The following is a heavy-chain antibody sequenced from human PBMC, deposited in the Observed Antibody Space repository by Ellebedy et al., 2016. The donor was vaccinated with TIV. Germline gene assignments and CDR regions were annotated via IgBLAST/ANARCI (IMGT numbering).Heavy chain of an antibody. CDR3: ARGAAMVSYYYYGMDV. J-gene: IGHJ6*02. V-gene: IGHV4-61*08. Sequence: SETLSLXXAVSGGSISSGGYSWRWIRQPPGKGLEWIGYIYYGGSTNYNPSLKSRVTISVDTSKNQFSLKLSSVTAADTAVYYCARGAAMVSYYYYGMDVWGQGTTVTVSS. CDR2: IYYGGST. CDR1: GGSISSGGYS. D-gene: IGHD5-18*01.